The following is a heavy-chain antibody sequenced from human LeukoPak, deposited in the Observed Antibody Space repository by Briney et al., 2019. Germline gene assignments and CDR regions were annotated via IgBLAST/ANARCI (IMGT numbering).Heavy chain of an antibody. CDR1: GFTFSTFA. Sequence: GGSLRLSCAASGFTFSTFAMSWVRQAPGKGLEWVSSIFPSGGEIHYADSVRGRFTISRDNSKSTLSLQMNSLRAEDTAIYYCATYRQVLLPFDPWGQGTLVTVSS. CDR3: ATYRQVLLPFDP. CDR2: IFPSGGEI. J-gene: IGHJ5*02. V-gene: IGHV3-23*01. D-gene: IGHD2-8*02.